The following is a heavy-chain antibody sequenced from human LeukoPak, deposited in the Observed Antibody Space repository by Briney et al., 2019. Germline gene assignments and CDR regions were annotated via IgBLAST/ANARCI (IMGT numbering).Heavy chain of an antibody. CDR3: ARDGPYSGSYYGY. Sequence: PGGSLRLSCAASGFTFSSYWMSWVRQAPGKGLEWVANIKQDGSEKYYVDSVKGRFTISGDNAKNSLYLQMNSLRAEDTAVYYCARDGPYSGSYYGYWGQGTLDTVSS. CDR2: IKQDGSEK. D-gene: IGHD1-26*01. V-gene: IGHV3-7*01. CDR1: GFTFSSYW. J-gene: IGHJ4*02.